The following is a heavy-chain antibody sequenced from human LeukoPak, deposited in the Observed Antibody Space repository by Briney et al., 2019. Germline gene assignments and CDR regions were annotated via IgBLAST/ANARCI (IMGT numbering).Heavy chain of an antibody. J-gene: IGHJ6*02. CDR1: GFTVSYNY. CDR3: ATRQRSGYYYGMDV. D-gene: IGHD5-18*01. V-gene: IGHV3-53*01. CDR2: LYNGGDT. Sequence: GGSLRLSCAVSGFTVSYNYMSWVRQAPGKGLEWVSVLYNGGDTFYAASVKGRFTISRDNSKNTLYLQMNSLRAEDTAIYYCATRQRSGYYYGMDVWGQGTTVTVSS.